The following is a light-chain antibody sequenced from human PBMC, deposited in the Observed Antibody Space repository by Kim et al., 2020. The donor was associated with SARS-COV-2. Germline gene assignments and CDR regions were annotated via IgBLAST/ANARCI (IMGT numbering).Light chain of an antibody. CDR2: DVS. CDR3: QESYSASWT. J-gene: IGKJ1*01. CDR1: QPISNY. V-gene: IGKV1-39*01. Sequence: ASVGDRVTITCRTGQPISNYLSWYQQKPGKVPMLPIYDVSTLQSGVPSRFSGSGSGTDFTLTISSLQPEDFATYYCQESYSASWTFGQGTKVEIK.